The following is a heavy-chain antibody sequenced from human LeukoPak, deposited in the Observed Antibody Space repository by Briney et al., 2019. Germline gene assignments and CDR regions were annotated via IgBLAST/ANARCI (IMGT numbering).Heavy chain of an antibody. V-gene: IGHV4-4*02. CDR2: IFHSVST. CDR3: ARRGYSGNEAYFAY. D-gene: IGHD5-12*01. CDR1: GDSMSSSAR. Sequence: SETLSLTCAVSGDSMSSSARWGWVRQPPGKGLEWIGEIFHSVSTNYNPSLRGRVTLSVDKSKNHFSLDLTSVTAADTAVYYCARRGYSGNEAYFAYWGQGTLVTVSS. J-gene: IGHJ4*02.